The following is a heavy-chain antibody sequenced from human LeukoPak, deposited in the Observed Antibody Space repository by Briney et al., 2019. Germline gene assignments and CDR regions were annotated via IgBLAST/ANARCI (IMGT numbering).Heavy chain of an antibody. J-gene: IGHJ5*02. D-gene: IGHD2-15*01. Sequence: EASVKVSCKASVGTFSSYAISWVRQAPGQGLEWMGGIIPIFGTANYAQKFQGRVTITADESTSTAYMELSSLRSEDTAVYYCARSIPLVFDPWGQGTLVTVSS. CDR2: IIPIFGTA. V-gene: IGHV1-69*13. CDR3: ARSIPLVFDP. CDR1: VGTFSSYA.